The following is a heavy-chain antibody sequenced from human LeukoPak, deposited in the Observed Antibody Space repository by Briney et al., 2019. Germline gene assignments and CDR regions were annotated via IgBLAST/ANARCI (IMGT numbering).Heavy chain of an antibody. D-gene: IGHD2-15*01. Sequence: SETLSLTCTVSGDSISTYYWSWIRQPAGEGLERIGRIYTSGSTSYNPSLKSRVTMSLDTSKNQFSLRLTSVTAADTAVYYCARKAKVATYFDYWGQGILVTVSS. CDR2: IYTSGST. CDR1: GDSISTYY. J-gene: IGHJ4*02. V-gene: IGHV4-4*07. CDR3: ARKAKVATYFDY.